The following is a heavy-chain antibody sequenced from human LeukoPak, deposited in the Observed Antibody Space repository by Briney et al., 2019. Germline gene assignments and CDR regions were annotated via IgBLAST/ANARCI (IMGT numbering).Heavy chain of an antibody. CDR1: VYTFTDYY. D-gene: IGHD2/OR15-2a*01. V-gene: IGHV1-2*02. J-gene: IGHJ4*02. CDR2: VIPSSGGT. Sequence: ASVTVSCKASVYTFTDYYMHWVRQAPGQGLEWMGWVIPSSGGTTYAEKFQDRVAMTRDTSISTAYMELTRLTSDDTAVYYCAPFNHDQNMFDQWGQGTLVTVSS. CDR3: APFNHDQNMFDQ.